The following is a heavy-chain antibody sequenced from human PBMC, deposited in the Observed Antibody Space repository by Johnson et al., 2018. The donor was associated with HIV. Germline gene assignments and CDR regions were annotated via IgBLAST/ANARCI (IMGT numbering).Heavy chain of an antibody. CDR3: ASTNIAAPTGSDAFDF. J-gene: IGHJ3*01. Sequence: VQLVESGGGVVQPGGSLTLSCAASGFTFSRYWMHWVRQAPGKGLEWVSVIYSGGSTYYADSVKGRFTISRDNSENTLYLQMNSLRAEDTAVYYCASTNIAAPTGSDAFDFWGQGTMVTVSS. D-gene: IGHD6-13*01. CDR2: IYSGGST. CDR1: GFTFSRYW. V-gene: IGHV3-66*02.